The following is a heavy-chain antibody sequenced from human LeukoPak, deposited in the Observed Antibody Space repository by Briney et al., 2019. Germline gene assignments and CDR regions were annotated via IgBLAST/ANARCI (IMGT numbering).Heavy chain of an antibody. CDR3: ATGTLTFGGVIVDPFDY. V-gene: IGHV1-3*02. J-gene: IGHJ4*02. CDR2: NNAGNGNT. Sequence: ASVKVSCKASGYTFTSYAMHWVRQAPGQRLEWMGWNNAGNGNTKYSQEFQGRVTITRDTSASTAYMELSSLRSEDTAVYYCATGTLTFGGVIVDPFDYWGQGTLVTVSS. CDR1: GYTFTSYA. D-gene: IGHD3-16*02.